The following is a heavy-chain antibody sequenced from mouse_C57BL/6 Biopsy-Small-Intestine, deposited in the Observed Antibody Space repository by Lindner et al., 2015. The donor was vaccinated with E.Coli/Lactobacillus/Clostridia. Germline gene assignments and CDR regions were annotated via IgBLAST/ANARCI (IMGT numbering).Heavy chain of an antibody. Sequence: VQLQESGAELVRPGASVKLSCTASGFNIKDDYMHWVKQRPEQGLEWIGWIDPENGNTEYASKFQGKATITADTSSNTAYLQLSSLTSEDTAVYYCTTGSNYYFDYWGQGHHSHSLL. CDR2: IDPENGNT. CDR3: TTGSNYYFDY. D-gene: IGHD2-5*01. J-gene: IGHJ2*01. V-gene: IGHV14-4*01. CDR1: GFNIKDDY.